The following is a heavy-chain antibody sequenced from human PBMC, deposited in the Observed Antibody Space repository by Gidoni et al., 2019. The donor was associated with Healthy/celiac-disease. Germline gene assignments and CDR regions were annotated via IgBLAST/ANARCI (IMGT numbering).Heavy chain of an antibody. CDR3: AKDRNYGMDV. CDR2: ISYDGSNK. CDR1: GFTFSSYG. V-gene: IGHV3-30*18. J-gene: IGHJ6*02. Sequence: QVQLVEAGGGVVQPGRSLRLSCAAAGFTFSSYGMHWVRQALGKGLEWVAVISYDGSNKYYADFVKGRFTISRDNSKNTLYLQMNSLRAEDTAVYYCAKDRNYGMDVWGQGTTVTVA.